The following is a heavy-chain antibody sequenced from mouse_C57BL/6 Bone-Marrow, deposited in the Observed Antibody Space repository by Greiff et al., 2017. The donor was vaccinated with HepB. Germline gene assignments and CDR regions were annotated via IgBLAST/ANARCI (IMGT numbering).Heavy chain of an antibody. CDR1: GYAFSSSW. CDR3: ARSDYYGSRWYFDV. J-gene: IGHJ1*03. D-gene: IGHD1-1*01. V-gene: IGHV1-82*01. CDR2: IYPGDGDT. Sequence: VQLQQSGPELVKPGASVKISCKASGYAFSSSWMNWVKQRPGKGLEWIGRIYPGDGDTNYNGKFKGKATLTADKSSSTAYMQLSSLTSEDSAVYFCARSDYYGSRWYFDVWGTGTTVTVSS.